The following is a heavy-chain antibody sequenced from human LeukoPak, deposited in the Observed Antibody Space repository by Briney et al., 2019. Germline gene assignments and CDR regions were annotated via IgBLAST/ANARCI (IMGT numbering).Heavy chain of an antibody. V-gene: IGHV5-51*01. D-gene: IGHD3-22*01. Sequence: GESPKISCKGSGYSFTSYWIGWVRQMPGKGLEWIGIIYPGDSDTRYSPSFQGQVTISADKSISTAYLQWSGLKASDTAMYYCARSFTMIDPIAFDIWGQGTMVTVSS. CDR3: ARSFTMIDPIAFDI. J-gene: IGHJ3*02. CDR1: GYSFTSYW. CDR2: IYPGDSDT.